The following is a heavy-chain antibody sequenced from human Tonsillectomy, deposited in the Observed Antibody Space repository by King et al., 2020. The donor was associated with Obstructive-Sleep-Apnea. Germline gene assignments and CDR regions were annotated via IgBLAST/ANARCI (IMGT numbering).Heavy chain of an antibody. CDR2: IYYRGST. CDR1: VGSISSYY. Sequence: VQLQESGPGLLKPSETLSRTCTVSVGSISSYYWSWIRPPPGKGLGCVGYIYYRGSTNYNPSLTSRVTISVDTSKNQSSLKLSSVTAADTAVYYCARSGSGMDVWGQGTTVTVSS. J-gene: IGHJ6*02. CDR3: ARSGSGMDV. D-gene: IGHD1-26*01. V-gene: IGHV4-59*08.